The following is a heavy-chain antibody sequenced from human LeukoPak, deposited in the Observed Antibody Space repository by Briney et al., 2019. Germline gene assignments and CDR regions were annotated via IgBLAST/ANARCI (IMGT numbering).Heavy chain of an antibody. Sequence: GGSLRLSCAASGFTFSSYSVNWVRQAPGKGLEWVSSISSSSSYIYYADSVKGRFTISRDNAKNSLYLQMNSLRAEDTAVYYCARDRVAGIFDYWGQGTLVTVSS. D-gene: IGHD6-19*01. CDR3: ARDRVAGIFDY. J-gene: IGHJ4*02. CDR2: ISSSSSYI. CDR1: GFTFSSYS. V-gene: IGHV3-21*01.